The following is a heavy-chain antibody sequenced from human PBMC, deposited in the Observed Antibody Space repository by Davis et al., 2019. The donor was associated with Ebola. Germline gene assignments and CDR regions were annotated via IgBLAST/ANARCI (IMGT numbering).Heavy chain of an antibody. CDR1: GGSISSSSYY. V-gene: IGHV4-39*01. Sequence: PSETLSLTCTVSGGSISSSSYYWGWIRQPPGKGLEWIGSIYYSGSTYYNPSLKSRVTISVDTSKNQFSLKLSSVTAADTAVYYCARQEDYYGSGSLAPFDYWGQGTLVTVSS. D-gene: IGHD3-10*01. CDR2: IYYSGST. CDR3: ARQEDYYGSGSLAPFDY. J-gene: IGHJ4*02.